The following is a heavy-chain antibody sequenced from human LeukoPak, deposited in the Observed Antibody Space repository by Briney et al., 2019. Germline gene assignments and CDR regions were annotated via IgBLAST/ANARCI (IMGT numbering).Heavy chain of an antibody. V-gene: IGHV3-9*03. CDR1: GFTFDDYA. CDR2: ISWNSGSI. Sequence: GGSLRLSCAASGFTFDDYAMHWVRQAPGKGLEWVSGISWNSGSIGYADSVKGRFTISRDNAKNSLYLQMNSLRAEDMALYYCAKVRDSGGHRYFDYWGQGTLVTVSS. J-gene: IGHJ4*02. CDR3: AKVRDSGGHRYFDY. D-gene: IGHD3-22*01.